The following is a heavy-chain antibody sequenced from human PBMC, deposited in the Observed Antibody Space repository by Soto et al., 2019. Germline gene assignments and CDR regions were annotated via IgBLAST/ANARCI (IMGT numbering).Heavy chain of an antibody. D-gene: IGHD6-6*01. Sequence: GESLKISCQGSGYSFASYWIGWVRQMPGKDLEWMGIIYPGDSGTRYSPSFQGQVTISADKSLRTAYLQWTSLKASDTALYYCARTRSFTLGFYYDGMDVWGQGTTVTVSS. J-gene: IGHJ6*02. CDR2: IYPGDSGT. V-gene: IGHV5-51*01. CDR3: ARTRSFTLGFYYDGMDV. CDR1: GYSFASYW.